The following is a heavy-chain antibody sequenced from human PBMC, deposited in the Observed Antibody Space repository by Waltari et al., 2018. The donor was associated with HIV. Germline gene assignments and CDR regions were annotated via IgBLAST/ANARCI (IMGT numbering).Heavy chain of an antibody. CDR2: FFYSGST. D-gene: IGHD6-13*01. CDR3: ARGQVSNSWPRPFDP. Sequence: QVRLQESGPGRVKPSETLSLTCTVSGGSISRFYWSWIRQPPGKGLEWIGYFFYSGSTNYNPSLKSRVSISVDTSKNQFSLKLSSVTAADAAVYYCARGQVSNSWPRPFDPWGQGTLVTVSS. J-gene: IGHJ5*02. V-gene: IGHV4-59*01. CDR1: GGSISRFY.